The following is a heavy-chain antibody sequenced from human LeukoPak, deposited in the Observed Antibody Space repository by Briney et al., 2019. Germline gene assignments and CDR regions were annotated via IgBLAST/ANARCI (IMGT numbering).Heavy chain of an antibody. V-gene: IGHV3-23*01. CDR3: ARDQRVTGRPDIDY. D-gene: IGHD6-6*01. CDR1: GFTFSSYA. J-gene: IGHJ4*02. CDR2: ISGAGGTT. Sequence: GGSLRLSCAASGFTFSSYAMSWVRQAPGKGLEWVSSISGAGGTTLYADSVKGRFTISRDNAKNTLYLQMNNLRAEDTAMYYCARDQRVTGRPDIDYWGQGTLVIVSS.